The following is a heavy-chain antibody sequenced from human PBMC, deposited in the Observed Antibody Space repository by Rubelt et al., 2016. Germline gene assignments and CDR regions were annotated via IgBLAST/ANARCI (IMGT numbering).Heavy chain of an antibody. CDR2: INTNTGNP. J-gene: IGHJ4*02. V-gene: IGHV7-4-1*02. Sequence: QVQLVQSGSELKKPGASVKVSCKASGYTFTSYAMNWVRQAPGQGLEWMGWINTNTGNPTYAQGFTGRCVCSLDTSVSTAYLQISSLEAEDTAVYYCARVIAAAGRDGNYFDYWGQGTLVTVSS. D-gene: IGHD6-13*01. CDR3: ARVIAAAGRDGNYFDY. CDR1: GYTFTSYA.